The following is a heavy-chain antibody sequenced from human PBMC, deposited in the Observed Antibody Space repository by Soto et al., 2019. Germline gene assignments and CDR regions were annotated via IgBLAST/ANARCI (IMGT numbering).Heavy chain of an antibody. CDR3: AREDSYGSGVDY. CDR1: GGSISSYY. V-gene: IGHV4-59*01. J-gene: IGHJ4*02. D-gene: IGHD3-10*01. Sequence: SETLSLTCTVSGGSISSYYWSWIRQPPGKGLEWIGYIYYSGSTNYNPSLKSRVTISVDTSKNQFSLKLSSVTAADTAMYYCAREDSYGSGVDYWGQGTLVTVSS. CDR2: IYYSGST.